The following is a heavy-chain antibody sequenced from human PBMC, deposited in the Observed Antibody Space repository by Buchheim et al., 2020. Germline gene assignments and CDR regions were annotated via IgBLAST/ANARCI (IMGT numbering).Heavy chain of an antibody. CDR1: GFTFSNYA. D-gene: IGHD2-21*01. J-gene: IGHJ4*02. CDR2: ISISGSTS. CDR3: AEVIGNFDY. Sequence: EVQLLESGGDLVQPGGSLRLSCAASGFTFSNYAMSWVRQAPGTGLEWVSDISISGSTSHYADSVKGRFTISRDNSKNTLFLQMNSLRAEDTAVYYCAEVIGNFDYWGQGTL. V-gene: IGHV3-23*01.